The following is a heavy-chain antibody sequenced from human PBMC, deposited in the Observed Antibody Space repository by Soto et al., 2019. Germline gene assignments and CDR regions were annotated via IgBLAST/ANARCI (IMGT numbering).Heavy chain of an antibody. D-gene: IGHD3-10*01. CDR2: ISGSGGST. Sequence: LRLSCAASGFTFSSYPMSWVRQAPGKGLEWVSGISGSGGSTYYADSVKGRFTISRDNSKNTLYLQMNSLRAEDTAVYYCAKDHGSGDFDNWGQGTLVTVSS. CDR3: AKDHGSGDFDN. CDR1: GFTFSSYP. J-gene: IGHJ4*02. V-gene: IGHV3-23*01.